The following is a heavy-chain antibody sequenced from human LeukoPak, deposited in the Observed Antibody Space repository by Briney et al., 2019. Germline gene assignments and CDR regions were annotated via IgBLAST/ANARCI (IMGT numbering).Heavy chain of an antibody. J-gene: IGHJ4*02. V-gene: IGHV4-4*07. CDR1: GGSFSSYY. CDR3: ARALPITYCGGDCYSYFDY. CDR2: IYTSGSS. D-gene: IGHD2-21*02. Sequence: PSETLSLTCTVSGGSFSSYYWSWIRQPAGKALEWIGRIYTSGSSNYSPSLNSGVAMSVDTSKNQYSLKLSSVPAAGTAVYYCARALPITYCGGDCYSYFDYWGQGTLVTVSS.